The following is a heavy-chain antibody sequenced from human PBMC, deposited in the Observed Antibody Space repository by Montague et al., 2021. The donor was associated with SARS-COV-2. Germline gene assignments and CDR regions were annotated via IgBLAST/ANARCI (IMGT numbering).Heavy chain of an antibody. CDR1: GFTFSSYA. CDR3: ARDRPNYDDDSGYVSKADAFDI. Sequence: SLRLSCAASGFTFSSYATTWVRQAPGKGLEWVSAISGSGFTTCYADSVKGRFTVSRDNSKNTVYLQMNSLRGEDTAAYFCARDRPNYDDDSGYVSKADAFDIWGRGTMVTVSS. CDR2: ISGSGFTT. J-gene: IGHJ3*02. D-gene: IGHD3-22*01. V-gene: IGHV3-23*01.